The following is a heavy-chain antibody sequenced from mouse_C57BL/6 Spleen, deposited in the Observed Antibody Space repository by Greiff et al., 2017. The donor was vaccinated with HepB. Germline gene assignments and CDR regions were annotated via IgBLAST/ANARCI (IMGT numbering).Heavy chain of an antibody. CDR1: GFSLTSYG. J-gene: IGHJ4*01. V-gene: IGHV2-5*01. CDR2: IWRGGST. D-gene: IGHD1-1*01. CDR3: AKNAITTRAMDY. Sequence: QVQLKESGPGLVQPSQSLSITCTVSGFSLTSYGVHWVRQSPGKGLEWLGVIWRGGSTDYNAAFMSRLSITKDNSKSQVFFKMNSLQADDTARYYCAKNAITTRAMDYWGQGTSVTVSS.